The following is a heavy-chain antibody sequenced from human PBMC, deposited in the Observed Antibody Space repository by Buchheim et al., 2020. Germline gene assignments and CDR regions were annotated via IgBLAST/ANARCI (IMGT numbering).Heavy chain of an antibody. CDR3: AKVSRYYDSSGYYSYGMDV. V-gene: IGHV3-30*18. Sequence: QVQLVESGGGVVQPGRSLRLSCAASGFTFSSYGMHWVRQAPGKGLECVAVISYDGSNKYYVDSVKGRFTISRDNSKNTLYLQMNSLRAEDTAVYYCAKVSRYYDSSGYYSYGMDVWGQGTT. CDR1: GFTFSSYG. J-gene: IGHJ6*02. D-gene: IGHD3-22*01. CDR2: ISYDGSNK.